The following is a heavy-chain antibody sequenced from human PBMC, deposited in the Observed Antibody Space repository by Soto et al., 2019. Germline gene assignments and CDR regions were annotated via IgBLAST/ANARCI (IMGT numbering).Heavy chain of an antibody. CDR2: FDPEDGET. Sequence: ASVKVSCKVSGYTPTELSMHWVRQAPGKGLEWMGGFDPEDGETIYAQKFQGRVTMTEDTSTDTAYMELSSLRSEDTAVYYCATIGSSSWYGYFDYWGQGTLVTVSS. J-gene: IGHJ4*02. CDR1: GYTPTELS. CDR3: ATIGSSSWYGYFDY. V-gene: IGHV1-24*01. D-gene: IGHD6-13*01.